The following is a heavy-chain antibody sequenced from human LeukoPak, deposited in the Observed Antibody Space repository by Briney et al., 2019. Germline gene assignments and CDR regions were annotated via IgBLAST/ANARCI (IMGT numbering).Heavy chain of an antibody. J-gene: IGHJ4*02. CDR3: ARFKGGTGFDY. V-gene: IGHV4-39*01. D-gene: IGHD1-26*01. Sequence: PSETLSLTCGVSGASITTTSFDWAWIRQPPGQDLEWIATISSSGTAYYNPSLMSRVTISLDTSKNQFSLDLRSVTAADTGLFYCARFKGGTGFDYWGQGILVIVSS. CDR1: GASITTTSFD. CDR2: ISSSGTA.